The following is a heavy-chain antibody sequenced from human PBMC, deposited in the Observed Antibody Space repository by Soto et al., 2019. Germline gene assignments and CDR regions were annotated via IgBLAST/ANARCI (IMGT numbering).Heavy chain of an antibody. CDR3: AREVAGLIS. D-gene: IGHD6-19*01. J-gene: IGHJ1*01. V-gene: IGHV4-59*12. CDR2: IYFTGST. Sequence: QVQLQESGPGLVKPSETLSLTCTVSGGSISSYYWNWIRQPPGKGLEWIGYIYFTGSTNYNPSLTSRVTISVDTSKTQFSLELTSVTAADTAVYYCAREVAGLISWCQGILVTVSS. CDR1: GGSISSYY.